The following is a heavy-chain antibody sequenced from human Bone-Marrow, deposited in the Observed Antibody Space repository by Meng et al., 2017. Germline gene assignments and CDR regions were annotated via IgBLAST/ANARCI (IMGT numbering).Heavy chain of an antibody. D-gene: IGHD3-16*01. CDR3: ATSSPTMITFGAIDY. J-gene: IGHJ4*02. CDR2: IKQDGSEK. Sequence: GESLKISCAASGFTFSSYWMSWVRQAPGKGLEWVANIKQDGSEKYYADSVKGRFTISRDNAKNSLYLQMNSLRAEDTALYYCATSSPTMITFGAIDYWGQGTLVTVSS. CDR1: GFTFSSYW. V-gene: IGHV3-7*03.